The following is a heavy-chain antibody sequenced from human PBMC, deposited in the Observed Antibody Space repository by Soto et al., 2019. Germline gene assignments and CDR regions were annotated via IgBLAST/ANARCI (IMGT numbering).Heavy chain of an antibody. D-gene: IGHD3-10*01. CDR1: GGTFSRYA. Sequence: QVQLVQSGAEVKKPGSSVNVSCKASGGTFSRYAISWVRQAPGHGLEWMGGIIHMFGTPNYAQKFQGRITFLADSSPRTAYRDQRGLRSVATASYYCASEGAMRGTNRGFYLDSWGHGTLGTVSS. J-gene: IGHJ4*01. CDR3: ASEGAMRGTNRGFYLDS. CDR2: IIHMFGTP. V-gene: IGHV1-69*12.